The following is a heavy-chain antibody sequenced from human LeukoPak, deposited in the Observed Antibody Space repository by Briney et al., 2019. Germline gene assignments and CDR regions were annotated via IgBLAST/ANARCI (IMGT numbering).Heavy chain of an antibody. CDR1: GFTFSSYG. Sequence: GGSLRLSCAASGFTFSSYGMSWVRQAPGKGLEWVSAISGSGGSTYYADSVKGRFTISRDNSKNTLYLQMNSLRAEDTAVYYCATSYDSSGYWPPHFDYWGQGTLVTVSS. J-gene: IGHJ4*02. CDR3: ATSYDSSGYWPPHFDY. D-gene: IGHD3-22*01. V-gene: IGHV3-23*01. CDR2: ISGSGGST.